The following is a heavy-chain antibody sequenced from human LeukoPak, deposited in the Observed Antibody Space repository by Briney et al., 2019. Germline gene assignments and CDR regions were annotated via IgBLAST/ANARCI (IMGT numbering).Heavy chain of an antibody. V-gene: IGHV1-46*01. CDR2: INPSGGST. Sequence: GASVKVSCKASGYTFTSYYMHWVRQAPGQGLEWMGIINPSGGSTSYAQKFQGRVTITRNTSISTAYMELSSLRSEDTAVYYCARLDCSSTSCYTYNWFDPWGQGTLVTVSS. J-gene: IGHJ5*02. D-gene: IGHD2-2*02. CDR1: GYTFTSYY. CDR3: ARLDCSSTSCYTYNWFDP.